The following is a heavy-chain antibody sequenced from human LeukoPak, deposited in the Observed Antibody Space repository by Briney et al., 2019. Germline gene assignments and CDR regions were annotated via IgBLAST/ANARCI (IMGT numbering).Heavy chain of an antibody. Sequence: PSETLSLTCSVSDDSISRSSYYWGWIRQPPGKGLEWIGTFYYSGFTYNNPSLKNRVTISVDTSKNQFSLKLSSVTAEDTAVYYCARLKVGTTHPDYWGQGTLVTVSS. CDR2: FYYSGFT. V-gene: IGHV4-39*01. CDR1: DDSISRSSYY. J-gene: IGHJ4*02. D-gene: IGHD1-26*01. CDR3: ARLKVGTTHPDY.